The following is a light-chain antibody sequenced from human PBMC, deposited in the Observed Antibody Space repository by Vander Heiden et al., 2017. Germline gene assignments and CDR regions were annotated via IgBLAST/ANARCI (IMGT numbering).Light chain of an antibody. J-gene: IGLJ3*02. CDR3: QSYDSSLSGSV. CDR1: SSNIGAGYD. Sequence: QSVLTHPPSVSGPPAPRVTISCTGSSSNIGAGYDVHWYQQLPGTAPKLLIYGNSNRPSGVPDRFSGSKSGTSASLAITGLQAEDEADYYCQSYDSSLSGSVFGGGTKLTVL. CDR2: GNS. V-gene: IGLV1-40*01.